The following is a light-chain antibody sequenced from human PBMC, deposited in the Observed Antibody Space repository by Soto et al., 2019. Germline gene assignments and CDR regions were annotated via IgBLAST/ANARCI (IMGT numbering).Light chain of an antibody. CDR1: SSDVGGYDF. CDR3: CSYAGSDTLL. J-gene: IGLJ2*01. V-gene: IGLV2-11*01. CDR2: DVT. Sequence: QSALTQPRSVSGSPGQSVTISCTGSSSDVGGYDFVSWYQQRPGKAPKLMIYDVTKRPSGVPDRFSGSRSGNTASLTISGLQAEDETDYHCCSYAGSDTLLFGGGTKLTVL.